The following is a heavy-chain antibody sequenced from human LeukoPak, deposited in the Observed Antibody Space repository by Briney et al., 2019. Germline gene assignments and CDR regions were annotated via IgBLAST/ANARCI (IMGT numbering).Heavy chain of an antibody. CDR2: TRNKANSYTT. D-gene: IGHD3-9*01. CDR1: GFTFSTYG. J-gene: IGHJ6*03. Sequence: GGSLRLSCAASGFTFSTYGMNWVRQAPGKGLEWVGRTRNKANSYTTEYAASVKGRFTISRDDSKNSLYLQMNSLKTEDTAVYYCARITYYDILTGYYPYYMDVWGKGTTVTVSS. CDR3: ARITYYDILTGYYPYYMDV. V-gene: IGHV3-72*01.